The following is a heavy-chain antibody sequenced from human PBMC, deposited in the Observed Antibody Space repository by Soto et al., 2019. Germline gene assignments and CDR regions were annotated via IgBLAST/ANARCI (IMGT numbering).Heavy chain of an antibody. CDR2: ITPNNGYT. J-gene: IGHJ5*02. CDR3: ATSYDSGFDP. CDR1: GYSFSTYA. V-gene: IGHV1-18*01. Sequence: QLQLMQSGGEAKNPGASVKVSCEASGYSFSTYAISWLRQAPGQGLEWMGLITPNNGYTNYAQKFQGRLILTTDIPSSTAYMELTSLRHDDTAMYYCATSYDSGFDPWGQGTLVSVS. D-gene: IGHD3-3*01.